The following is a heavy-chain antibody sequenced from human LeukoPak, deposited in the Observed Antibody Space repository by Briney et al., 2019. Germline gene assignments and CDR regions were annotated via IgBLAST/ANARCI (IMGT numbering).Heavy chain of an antibody. CDR2: IIPIFGTA. Sequence: SVKVSCKASGGTFSSYAISWVRQAPGQGLEWMGGIIPIFGTANYAQKFQGRVTITTDESTSTAYMELSSLRSEDTAVYYCARNYGRDSRITLDYWGQGTLVTVSS. J-gene: IGHJ4*02. D-gene: IGHD3-22*01. CDR3: ARNYGRDSRITLDY. CDR1: GGTFSSYA. V-gene: IGHV1-69*05.